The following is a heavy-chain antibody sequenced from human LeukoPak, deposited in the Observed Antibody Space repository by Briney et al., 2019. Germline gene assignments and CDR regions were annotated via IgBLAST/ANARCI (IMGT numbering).Heavy chain of an antibody. CDR1: GGSISSYY. Sequence: RTSETLSLTCTVSGGSISSYYWSWIRQPPGKGLEWIGYIYYSGSTNYNPSLKSRVTISVDTSKNQFSLKLSSVTAADTAVYYCARLGDYVDYWGQGTPVTVSS. CDR3: ARLGDYVDY. CDR2: IYYSGST. J-gene: IGHJ4*02. V-gene: IGHV4-59*08. D-gene: IGHD4-17*01.